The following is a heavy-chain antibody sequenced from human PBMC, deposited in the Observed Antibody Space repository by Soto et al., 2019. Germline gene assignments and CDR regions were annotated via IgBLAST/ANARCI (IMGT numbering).Heavy chain of an antibody. V-gene: IGHV2-5*02. J-gene: IGHJ4*02. CDR3: AHRPSYCSGGSCYSGFDY. Sequence: QITLKESGPTLVKPTQTLTLTWTFSGFSLSTSGVGVGWIRQPPGKALEWLALIYWDDDRRYSPSLKSRLTITKDPSKNQVVLTMINMDPVDTATYYCAHRPSYCSGGSCYSGFDYWGQGTLVTVSS. D-gene: IGHD2-15*01. CDR1: GFSLSTSGVG. CDR2: IYWDDDR.